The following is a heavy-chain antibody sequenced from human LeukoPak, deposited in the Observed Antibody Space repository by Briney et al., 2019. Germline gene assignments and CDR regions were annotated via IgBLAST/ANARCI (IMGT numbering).Heavy chain of an antibody. D-gene: IGHD6-19*01. Sequence: GGSPRLSCAASRFTLSIYDMHWVRQAPGKGLEWVAVICGDGSNKNYADSVKGRFTISRDNSKNTLYLQMNSLSAEDAAVYYCARAHAISVAGSGLDYWGQGTLVTVSA. CDR1: RFTLSIYD. CDR3: ARAHAISVAGSGLDY. J-gene: IGHJ4*02. V-gene: IGHV3-33*01. CDR2: ICGDGSNK.